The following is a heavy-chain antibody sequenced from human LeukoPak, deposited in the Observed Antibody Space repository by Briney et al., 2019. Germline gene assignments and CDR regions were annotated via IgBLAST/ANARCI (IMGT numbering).Heavy chain of an antibody. Sequence: SGGSLRLSCAASGFTFSNAWMSWVRQAPGKGLEWVGRIKSKTDGGTTDYAAPVKGRFTISRDDSKNTLYLQMNSLKTEDTAAYYCTTENTEELREVWYYFDYWGQGTLVTVSS. CDR3: TTENTEELREVWYYFDY. D-gene: IGHD1-7*01. CDR2: IKSKTDGGTT. J-gene: IGHJ4*02. CDR1: GFTFSNAW. V-gene: IGHV3-15*01.